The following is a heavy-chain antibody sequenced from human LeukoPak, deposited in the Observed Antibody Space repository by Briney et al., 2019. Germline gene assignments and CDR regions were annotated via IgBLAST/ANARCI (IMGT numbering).Heavy chain of an antibody. J-gene: IGHJ6*03. D-gene: IGHD6-6*01. V-gene: IGHV3-21*01. CDR2: ISGSSSSFI. CDR3: PSDHPLAARPSYDMDV. Sequence: GGSLRLSCAASGFTFTSYSMNWVRQAPGKGLEWVSSISGSSSSFINYADSVKGRFTISRDNAKNSLFLQMNSLRAEDTAVYYCPSDHPLAARPSYDMDVWGNGTTFTDS. CDR1: GFTFTSYS.